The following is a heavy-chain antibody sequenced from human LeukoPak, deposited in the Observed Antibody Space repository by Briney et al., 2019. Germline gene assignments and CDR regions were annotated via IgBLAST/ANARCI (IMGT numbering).Heavy chain of an antibody. CDR2: IYYSGST. CDR3: ARPLRESPGGPFDY. CDR1: GGSISSSSYY. Sequence: SETLSLTCTVSGGSISSSSYYWGWIRQPPGKGLEWIGSIYYSGSTYYNPSLKSRVTISVDTSKNQFSLKLSSVTAADTAVYYCARPLRESPGGPFDYWGQGTLVTVSS. D-gene: IGHD3-16*01. V-gene: IGHV4-39*01. J-gene: IGHJ4*02.